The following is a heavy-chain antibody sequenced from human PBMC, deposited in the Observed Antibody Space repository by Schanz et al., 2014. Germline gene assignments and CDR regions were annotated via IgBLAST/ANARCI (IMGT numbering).Heavy chain of an antibody. CDR1: GGSISSGAYS. J-gene: IGHJ6*02. V-gene: IGHV4-30-4*07. CDR3: ARDRGMTTSDYYYGMDV. Sequence: QVQLQESGPRLVKPSQTLSLTCTVSGGSISSGAYSWSWIRQPPGKRPEWIGYIYSSGSTYYNPPLKGRVSMSIDTSKNQFSLKLSSVPAADTAVYYCARDRGMTTSDYYYGMDVWGQGTTVTVSS. CDR2: IYSSGST. D-gene: IGHD4-17*01.